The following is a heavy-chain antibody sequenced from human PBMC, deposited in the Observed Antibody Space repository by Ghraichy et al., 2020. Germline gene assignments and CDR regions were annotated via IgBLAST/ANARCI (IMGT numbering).Heavy chain of an antibody. CDR2: ISAYNGNT. D-gene: IGHD3-10*01. V-gene: IGHV1-18*04. CDR3: ARGSIWFGESPSGVTPYYFDY. Sequence: ASVKVSCKASGYTFTSYGISWVRQAPGQGLEWMGWISAYNGNTNYAQKLQGRVTMTTDTSTSTAYMELRSLRSDDTAVYYCARGSIWFGESPSGVTPYYFDYWGQGTLVTVSS. J-gene: IGHJ4*02. CDR1: GYTFTSYG.